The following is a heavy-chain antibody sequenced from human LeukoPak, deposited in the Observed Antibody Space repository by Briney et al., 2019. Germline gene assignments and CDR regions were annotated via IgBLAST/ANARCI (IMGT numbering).Heavy chain of an antibody. CDR3: ARGTYYYDSSGYYYPRWFDP. Sequence: SETLSLTCTVSGGSISSYYWSWIRQPPGKGLEWIGYIYYSGSTNYNPSLKSRVTISVDTSKNQFSLKLSSVTAAVTAVYYCARGTYYYDSSGYYYPRWFDPWGQGTLVTVSS. V-gene: IGHV4-59*01. D-gene: IGHD3-22*01. CDR1: GGSISSYY. J-gene: IGHJ5*02. CDR2: IYYSGST.